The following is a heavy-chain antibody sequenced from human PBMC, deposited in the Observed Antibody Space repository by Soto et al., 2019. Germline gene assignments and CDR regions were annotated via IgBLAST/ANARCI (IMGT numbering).Heavy chain of an antibody. J-gene: IGHJ2*01. D-gene: IGHD4-4*01. V-gene: IGHV3-30-3*01. CDR2: ISYEGSNK. CDR3: ARPLWRDDYNWGYFDL. CDR1: GFTFSSYA. Sequence: QVQLVESGGGVVQPGRSLRLSCAASGFTFSSYAMHWFRQVPGKGLEWVAVISYEGSNKYYADSVKGRFTISRDNSKNTLYLQMNSLRAEDTAVYYCARPLWRDDYNWGYFDLWGRGTLVTVSS.